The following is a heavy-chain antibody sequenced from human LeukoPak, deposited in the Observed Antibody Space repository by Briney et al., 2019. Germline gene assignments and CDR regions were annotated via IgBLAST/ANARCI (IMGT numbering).Heavy chain of an antibody. CDR1: GDSITIYY. CDR3: ARCLWFGDGNLPYFDY. J-gene: IGHJ4*02. V-gene: IGHV4-59*08. Sequence: PSETLSLTCTVSGDSITIYYWSWIRQPPGRGREWIGYIDHTGSTNYNPSLKSRVSISVDTSRNQFSLKLSSVTAADTAVYYCARCLWFGDGNLPYFDYWGQGILVTVSS. CDR2: IDHTGST. D-gene: IGHD3-10*01.